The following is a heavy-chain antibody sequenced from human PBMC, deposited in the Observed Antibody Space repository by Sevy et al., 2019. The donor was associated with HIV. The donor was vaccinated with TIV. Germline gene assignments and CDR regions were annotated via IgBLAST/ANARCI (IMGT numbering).Heavy chain of an antibody. CDR1: GFTFSSYS. J-gene: IGHJ6*02. D-gene: IGHD2-8*01. Sequence: GGSLRLSCAASGFTFSSYSMNWVRQAPGKGLEWVSYISSSSSNIYDADSVNVRFTISRDNAKNSLYLQMNSLRDEDTAVYYCTIDAMPDIVLIRGYYYYGMDVWGQGTTVTVSS. CDR3: TIDAMPDIVLIRGYYYYGMDV. V-gene: IGHV3-48*02. CDR2: ISSSSSNI.